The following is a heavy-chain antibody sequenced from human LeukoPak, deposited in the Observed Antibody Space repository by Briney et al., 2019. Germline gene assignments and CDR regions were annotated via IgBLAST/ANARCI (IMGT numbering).Heavy chain of an antibody. CDR3: ARVGATTGFDY. CDR2: IGPRNSAT. D-gene: IGHD1-26*01. CDR1: GFTFTGHY. Sequence: GSVKVSCKSSGFTFTGHYIHWVRQAPGQGLEWMGYIGPRNSATNYAQKLQGRVTMTTDTSTSTAYMELRSLRSDDTAVYYCARVGATTGFDYWGQGTLVTVSS. V-gene: IGHV1-18*04. J-gene: IGHJ4*02.